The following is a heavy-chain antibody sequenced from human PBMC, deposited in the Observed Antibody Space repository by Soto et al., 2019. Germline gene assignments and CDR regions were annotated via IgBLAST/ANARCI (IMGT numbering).Heavy chain of an antibody. CDR2: IYYSGST. J-gene: IGHJ3*02. Sequence: PSETLSLTCTVSGGSISSHYWSWIRQPPGKGLEWIGYIYYSGSTNYNPSLKSRVTISVDTSKNQFSLKLSSVTAADTAVYYCARLASIAVAGTGSVDAFDIWGQGTMVTVS. CDR1: GGSISSHY. D-gene: IGHD6-19*01. V-gene: IGHV4-59*08. CDR3: ARLASIAVAGTGSVDAFDI.